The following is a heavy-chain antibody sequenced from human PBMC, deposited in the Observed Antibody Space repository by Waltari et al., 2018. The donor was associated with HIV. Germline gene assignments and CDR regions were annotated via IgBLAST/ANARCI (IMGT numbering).Heavy chain of an antibody. CDR2: INHSGST. D-gene: IGHD2-2*01. J-gene: IGHJ6*02. CDR1: GGSFSGYY. CDR3: ARGEGVIVVVPAALDV. Sequence: QVQLQQWGAGLLKPSETLSLTCAVYGGSFSGYYWSWIRQPPGKGLEWIGEINHSGSTNYNPSLKSRVTISVDTSKNQFSLKLSSVTAADTAVYYCARGEGVIVVVPAALDVWGQGTTVTVSS. V-gene: IGHV4-34*01.